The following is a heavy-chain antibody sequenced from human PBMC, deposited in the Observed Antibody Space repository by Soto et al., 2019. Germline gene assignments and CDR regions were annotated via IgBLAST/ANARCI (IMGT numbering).Heavy chain of an antibody. D-gene: IGHD5-18*01. V-gene: IGHV3-53*05. CDR2: IFSGGST. CDR1: GFIVSSNY. Sequence: EVQLVETGGGLSQPGGSLRLSCAASGFIVSSNYMNWVRQAPGKGLEWVSVIFSGGSTYYADSVKGRFTISRDNSKNTLYLQMNSLRAEDTAVYYCAKDAPIRGYSYGIDYWGQGTLVTVSS. CDR3: AKDAPIRGYSYGIDY. J-gene: IGHJ4*02.